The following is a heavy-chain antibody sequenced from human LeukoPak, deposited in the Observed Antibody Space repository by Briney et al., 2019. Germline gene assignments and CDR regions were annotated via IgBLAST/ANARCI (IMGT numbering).Heavy chain of an antibody. D-gene: IGHD6-6*01. V-gene: IGHV4-34*01. J-gene: IGHJ4*02. CDR1: GGSFSGYY. Sequence: SETLSLTCAVYGGSFSGYYWSWIRQPPGKGLEWIGEINHSGSTNYNPSLKSRVTISVDASKSQFSLKLSSVTAADTAVYYCARLYSSSSGQTFDYWGQGTLVTVSS. CDR3: ARLYSSSSGQTFDY. CDR2: INHSGST.